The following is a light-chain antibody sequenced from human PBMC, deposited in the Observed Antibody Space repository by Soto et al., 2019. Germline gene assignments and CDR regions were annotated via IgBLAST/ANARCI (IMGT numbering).Light chain of an antibody. Sequence: QSASTQPPSVSGAPGQRVTISCYGTSSSIVAGYEVHWYHQLPGTTPKLVGSGNGNRPSGVPDRLSASKSGTSASLAITGRQAEDEGHYYCQSYDKRLTAYVFGTGTKVTVL. CDR3: QSYDKRLTAYV. CDR1: SSSIVAGYE. J-gene: IGLJ1*01. V-gene: IGLV1-40*01. CDR2: GNG.